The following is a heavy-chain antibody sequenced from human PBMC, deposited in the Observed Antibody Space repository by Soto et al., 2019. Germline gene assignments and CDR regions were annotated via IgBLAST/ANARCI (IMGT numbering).Heavy chain of an antibody. D-gene: IGHD2-2*01. CDR1: GLTFSSYA. CDR3: AKVICPEPAALYYFDY. J-gene: IGHJ4*02. Sequence: GGSLRLSCAASGLTFSSYAMSWVRQAPGKGLEWVSAISGSGGSTYYADSVKGRFTISRDNSKNTLYLQMNSLRAEDTAVYYCAKVICPEPAALYYFDYWGQGTLVTVSS. V-gene: IGHV3-23*01. CDR2: ISGSGGST.